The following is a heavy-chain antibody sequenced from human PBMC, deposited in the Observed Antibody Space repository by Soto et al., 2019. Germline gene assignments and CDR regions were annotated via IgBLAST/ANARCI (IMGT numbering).Heavy chain of an antibody. V-gene: IGHV4-59*01. CDR3: ARGLIDFEYGDARNGMDV. Sequence: PSETLSLTCTVSGGSISSYYWSWIRQPPGKGLEWIGYIYYSGRTNYNPSLKSRVTISVDTSKNQLSLKLSSVTAADTAVYYCARGLIDFEYGDARNGMDVWGRGNTVTVSS. D-gene: IGHD4-17*01. CDR2: IYYSGRT. J-gene: IGHJ6*02. CDR1: GGSISSYY.